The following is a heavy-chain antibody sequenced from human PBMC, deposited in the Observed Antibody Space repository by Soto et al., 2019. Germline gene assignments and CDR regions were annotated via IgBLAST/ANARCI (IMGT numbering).Heavy chain of an antibody. CDR2: FDHEDGET. D-gene: IGHD1-1*01. J-gene: IGHJ3*02. V-gene: IGHV1-24*01. Sequence: ASVKVSCKVSGHSLAELGIHWVRQAPGKGLEWMGGFDHEDGETIYAQNFQGRVTMTEDTSRDTAYMELSSLRSDDTAVYYCARAQLERLLGAFDIWGQGTMVTVSS. CDR3: ARAQLERLLGAFDI. CDR1: GHSLAELG.